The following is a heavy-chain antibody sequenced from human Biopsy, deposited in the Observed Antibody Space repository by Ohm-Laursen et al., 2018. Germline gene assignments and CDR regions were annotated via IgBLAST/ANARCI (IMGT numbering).Heavy chain of an antibody. CDR1: GGSFNGYF. V-gene: IGHV4-34*01. D-gene: IGHD3-3*01. CDR3: ARGEYYAYWSGARKLNYFDY. Sequence: SDTLSLTCSVYGGSFNGYFWSWIRQPPGRGLEWIGDITQSGSTNYSPSLKSRVTISVDTAKNHSSLNLFSVTAADAARYFCARGEYYAYWSGARKLNYFDYWGQGTLVIVSS. J-gene: IGHJ4*02. CDR2: ITQSGST.